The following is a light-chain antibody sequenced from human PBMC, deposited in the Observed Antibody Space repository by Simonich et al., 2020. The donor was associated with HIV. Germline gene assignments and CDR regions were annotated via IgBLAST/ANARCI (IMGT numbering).Light chain of an antibody. Sequence: DIVMTQSPDSLAVSLGERATINCKSSQSVLYSSNNKNYLAWYQQKPGQLPKLLIYWASTRESGVPDRFSGSGSGTDFTLTISSLQPEDFATYYCQQYNSYPHTFGQGTKLEIK. J-gene: IGKJ2*01. CDR1: QSVLYSSNNKNY. V-gene: IGKV4-1*01. CDR2: WAS. CDR3: QQYNSYPHT.